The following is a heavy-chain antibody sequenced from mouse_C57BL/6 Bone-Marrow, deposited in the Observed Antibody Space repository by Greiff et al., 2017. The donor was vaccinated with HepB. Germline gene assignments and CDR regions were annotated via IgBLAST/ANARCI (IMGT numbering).Heavy chain of an antibody. CDR3: ALYYSNYDYAMDY. Sequence: QVQLKESGPGILQPSQTLSLTCSFSGFSLSTFGMGVGWIRQPSGKGLEWLAHIWWDDDKYYNPALKSRLTISKDTSKNQVFLKIANVDTADTATYYCALYYSNYDYAMDYWGQGTSVTVSS. CDR1: GFSLSTFGMG. D-gene: IGHD2-5*01. CDR2: IWWDDDK. V-gene: IGHV8-8*01. J-gene: IGHJ4*01.